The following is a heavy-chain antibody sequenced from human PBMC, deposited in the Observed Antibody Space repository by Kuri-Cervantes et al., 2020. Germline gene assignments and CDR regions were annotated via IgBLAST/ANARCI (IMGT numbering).Heavy chain of an antibody. D-gene: IGHD3-22*01. CDR2: ISSSSSYI. J-gene: IGHJ4*02. CDR1: GFTFSDHY. Sequence: GGSLRLSCAASGFTFSDHYMDWVRQAPGKGLEWVSSISSSSSYIYYADSVKGRFTISRDNAKNSLYLQMNSLRAEDTALYYCARARTMIVDVDFWGQGTLVTVSS. CDR3: ARARTMIVDVDF. V-gene: IGHV3-21*04.